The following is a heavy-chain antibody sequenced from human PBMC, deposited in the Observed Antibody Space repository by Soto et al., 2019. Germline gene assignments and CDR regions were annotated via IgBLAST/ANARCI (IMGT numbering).Heavy chain of an antibody. CDR1: GYTFTSYG. CDR2: ISAYNGNT. CDR3: ARGIAAAGFNWFDP. Sequence: ASVKVSCKAPGYTFTSYGISWVRQAPGQGLEWMGWISAYNGNTNYAQKLQGRVTMTTDTSTSTAYMELRSLRSDDTAVYYCARGIAAAGFNWFDPWGQGTLVTVSS. V-gene: IGHV1-18*04. D-gene: IGHD6-13*01. J-gene: IGHJ5*02.